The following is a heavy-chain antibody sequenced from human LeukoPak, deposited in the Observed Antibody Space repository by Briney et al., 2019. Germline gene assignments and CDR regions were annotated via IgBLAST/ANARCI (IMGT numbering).Heavy chain of an antibody. V-gene: IGHV1-2*02. J-gene: IGHJ4*02. Sequence: ASVKVSCKASGYTFTGYYMHWVRQAPGQGLEWMGWINPNSGGTNYAQKFQGRVTMTRDTSISTAYMELSRLRSDDTAVYYCARGLEYYYDSSGYYPPLRNENYWGQGTLVTVSS. CDR1: GYTFTGYY. D-gene: IGHD3-22*01. CDR3: ARGLEYYYDSSGYYPPLRNENY. CDR2: INPNSGGT.